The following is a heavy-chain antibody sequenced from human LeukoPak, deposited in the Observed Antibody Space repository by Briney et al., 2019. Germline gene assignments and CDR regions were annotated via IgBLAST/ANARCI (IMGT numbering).Heavy chain of an antibody. CDR2: ISSSSSYI. V-gene: IGHV3-21*01. Sequence: GGSLRLSCAASGFTFSSYSMNWVRQAPGKGLEWVSSISSSSSYIYYADSVKGRFTISRDNAKNSLYLQMNSLRAEDTAVYYCARDSHSSGWYLYPPMDYWGQGTLVTVSS. J-gene: IGHJ4*02. CDR3: ARDSHSSGWYLYPPMDY. CDR1: GFTFSSYS. D-gene: IGHD6-19*01.